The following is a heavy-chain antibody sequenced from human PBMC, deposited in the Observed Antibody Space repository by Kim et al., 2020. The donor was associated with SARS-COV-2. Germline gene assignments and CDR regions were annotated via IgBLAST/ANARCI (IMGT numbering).Heavy chain of an antibody. V-gene: IGHV3-30*18. D-gene: IGHD3-3*01. CDR2: ISYDGSNK. Sequence: GGSLRLSCAASGFTFSSYGMHWVRQAPGKGLEWVAVISYDGSNKYYADSVKGRFTISRDNSKNTLYLQMNSLRAEDTAVYYCAKDKGRDFWSGLYYYYGMDVWGQGTTVTVSS. CDR1: GFTFSSYG. CDR3: AKDKGRDFWSGLYYYYGMDV. J-gene: IGHJ6*02.